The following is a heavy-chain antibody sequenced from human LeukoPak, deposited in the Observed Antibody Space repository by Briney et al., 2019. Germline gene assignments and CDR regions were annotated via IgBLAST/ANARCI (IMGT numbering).Heavy chain of an antibody. CDR1: GFTLSNYG. J-gene: IGHJ5*02. D-gene: IGHD6-19*01. V-gene: IGHV3-30*02. Sequence: GGSLRLSCAVSGFTLSNYGMHWVRQAPGKGREWVAFIRHDGSNTNYADSVKGRFTISRDSSKNTLYLQMNSLRPEDTAVYYCARVHLRPSSLAVAGTWFDPWGQGTLVTVSS. CDR2: IRHDGSNT. CDR3: ARVHLRPSSLAVAGTWFDP.